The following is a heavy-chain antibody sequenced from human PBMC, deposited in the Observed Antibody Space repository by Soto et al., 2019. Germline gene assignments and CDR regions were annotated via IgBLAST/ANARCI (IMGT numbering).Heavy chain of an antibody. CDR1: GGTFSSYA. V-gene: IGHV1-69*13. D-gene: IGHD3-22*01. J-gene: IGHJ4*02. Sequence: SVKVSCKASGGTFSSYAISWVRQAPGQGLEWMGGIIPILGTANYAQKFQGRVTITADESTSTAYMELSSLRSEDTAVYYCARGGYYDSSARYYFDYWGQGTMVTVYS. CDR3: ARGGYYDSSARYYFDY. CDR2: IIPILGTA.